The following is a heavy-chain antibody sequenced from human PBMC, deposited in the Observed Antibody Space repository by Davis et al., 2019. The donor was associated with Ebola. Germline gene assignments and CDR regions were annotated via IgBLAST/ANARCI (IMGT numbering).Heavy chain of an antibody. D-gene: IGHD3-22*01. CDR1: GYTFTNYY. Sequence: AASVKVSCKASGYTFTNYYMHWVRQAPGQGLEWMGMINPNDGRTIYAQKFQGRVTVTRDTSTTTVYMDLSSLRSDDTAVYYCARRLQVKYYYDSSGYYPYYYYGMDVWGKGTTVTVSS. J-gene: IGHJ6*04. CDR3: ARRLQVKYYYDSSGYYPYYYYGMDV. CDR2: INPNDGRT. V-gene: IGHV1-46*01.